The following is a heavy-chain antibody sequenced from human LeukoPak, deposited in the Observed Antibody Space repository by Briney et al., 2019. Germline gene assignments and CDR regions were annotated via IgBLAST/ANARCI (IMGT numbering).Heavy chain of an antibody. CDR2: IWYDGSRK. V-gene: IGHV3-33*01. Sequence: GGSLRLSCAASGFSLTTYGTHWLRQAPGKGLEWVAVIWYDGSRKFYGDSVKGRFTVSRDTSENTMYLQMNTLRVDDTAVYYCARDVGSGIDYWGQGTLVTVSS. D-gene: IGHD3-10*01. CDR1: GFSLTTYG. J-gene: IGHJ4*02. CDR3: ARDVGSGIDY.